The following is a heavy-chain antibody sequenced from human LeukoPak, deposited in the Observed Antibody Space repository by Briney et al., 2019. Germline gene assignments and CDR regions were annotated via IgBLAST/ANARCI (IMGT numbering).Heavy chain of an antibody. Sequence: ASVTVSCTASGGTFSSYAISWVRQAPGQGLEWMGGIIPIFSTANYAQKFQGRVTITTDESTSTAYMELSSLRSEDTAVYYCARSRPLTTSNWFDPWGQGTLVTVSS. CDR2: IIPIFSTA. J-gene: IGHJ5*02. CDR1: GGTFSSYA. D-gene: IGHD2/OR15-2a*01. CDR3: ARSRPLTTSNWFDP. V-gene: IGHV1-69*05.